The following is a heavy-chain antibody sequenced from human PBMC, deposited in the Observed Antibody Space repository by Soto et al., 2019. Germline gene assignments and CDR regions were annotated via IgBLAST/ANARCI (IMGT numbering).Heavy chain of an antibody. CDR3: ARGKGMEEKYYYNGLDI. D-gene: IGHD1-1*01. V-gene: IGHV1-3*01. Sequence: ASVKVSCKASGYTFTTHAMHWVRQAPGQSLEWMGWINGGTGQTKHSQRFQGRVIITRDTSASTAYMELSSLRYEDTAVYYCARGKGMEEKYYYNGLDIWGPVTTGTVSS. CDR2: INGGTGQT. CDR1: GYTFTTHA. J-gene: IGHJ6*02.